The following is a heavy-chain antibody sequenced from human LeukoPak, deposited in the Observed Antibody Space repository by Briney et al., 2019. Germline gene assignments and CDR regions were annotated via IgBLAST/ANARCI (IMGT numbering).Heavy chain of an antibody. CDR2: ISGSGGST. D-gene: IGHD3-3*01. V-gene: IGHV3-23*01. J-gene: IGHJ4*02. Sequence: GGSLRLSCAVSGFTFSSYAMSWVRQAPGKGLEWVSAISGSGGSTYYADSVKGRFTISRDNSKNTLYLQMNSLRAEDTAVYYCTKDWRGYSFGTFGYWGQGTLVTVSS. CDR1: GFTFSSYA. CDR3: TKDWRGYSFGTFGY.